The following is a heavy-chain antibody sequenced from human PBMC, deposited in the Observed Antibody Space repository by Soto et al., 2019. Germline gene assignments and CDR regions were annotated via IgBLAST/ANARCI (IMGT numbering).Heavy chain of an antibody. D-gene: IGHD2-2*01. CDR2: IKSDADGGAI. CDR1: GFTFSNAW. V-gene: IGHV3-15*01. CDR3: TTTKGRVEPPTTDF. Sequence: EVQLVESGGGLVKPGGSLRLSCAGSGFTFSNAWMSWVRRAPGKGLEWVGRIKSDADGGAIDYAAPVKGRFTISRDDSKTTLFLQMNNLRAEDTAVYSCTTTKGRVEPPTTDFWGQGTTVIVSS. J-gene: IGHJ4*02.